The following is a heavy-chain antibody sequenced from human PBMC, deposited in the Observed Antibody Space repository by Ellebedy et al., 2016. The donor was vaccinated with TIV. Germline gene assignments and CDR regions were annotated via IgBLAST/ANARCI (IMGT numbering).Heavy chain of an antibody. Sequence: GGSLRLSCAASGFTFSRNWMHWVRQRPGKGLEWVSRIDGGGSDISYADSVRGRFTISRDNAKDTLYLQMNDLRVGDTAIYYCAKVATRFLEWLSPDFDSWGQGVLVTVSS. CDR2: IDGGGSDI. V-gene: IGHV3-74*01. J-gene: IGHJ4*02. D-gene: IGHD3-3*01. CDR3: AKVATRFLEWLSPDFDS. CDR1: GFTFSRNW.